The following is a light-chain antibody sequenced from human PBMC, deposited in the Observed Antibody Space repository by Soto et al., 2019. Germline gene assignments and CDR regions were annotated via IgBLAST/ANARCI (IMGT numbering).Light chain of an antibody. Sequence: IQITHSPSTPSASVGDRVTITFRASQDINTFLAWYQQKPGKAPKLLIYDASGLESGVPSRFSGSGSGTEFTLTISSLQPEDFATYYCQQLNSYPITFGQGTRLEIK. J-gene: IGKJ5*01. CDR3: QQLNSYPIT. CDR1: QDINTF. CDR2: DAS. V-gene: IGKV1-5*01.